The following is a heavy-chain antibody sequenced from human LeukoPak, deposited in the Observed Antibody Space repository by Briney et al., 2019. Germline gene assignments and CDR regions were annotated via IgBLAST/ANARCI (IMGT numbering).Heavy chain of an antibody. J-gene: IGHJ6*02. CDR3: ARDRTYYGSGSSKNYYYYGMDV. CDR1: GFSFNTYS. D-gene: IGHD3-10*01. Sequence: GSLRLSCAASGFSFNTYSMNWVRQAPGKGLVWVSRINSDGSSTSYADSVKGRFTISRDNAKNTLYLQMNSLRAEDTAVYYCARDRTYYGSGSSKNYYYYGMDVWGQGTTVTVSS. CDR2: INSDGSST. V-gene: IGHV3-74*01.